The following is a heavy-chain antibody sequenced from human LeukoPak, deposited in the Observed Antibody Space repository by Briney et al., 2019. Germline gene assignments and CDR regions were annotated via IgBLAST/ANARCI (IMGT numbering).Heavy chain of an antibody. CDR2: ISAYNGNT. V-gene: IGHV1-18*01. Sequence: ASVKVSCKASGYTFTSYGNSWVRQAPGQGLEWMGWISAYNGNTNYAQKLQGRVTMTTDTSTSTAYMELRSLRSEDTAVYYCARVPTWIQVWREIWGDVWGHGTTATVSS. CDR1: GYTFTSYG. D-gene: IGHD5-18*01. J-gene: IGHJ6*02. CDR3: ARVPTWIQVWREIWGDV.